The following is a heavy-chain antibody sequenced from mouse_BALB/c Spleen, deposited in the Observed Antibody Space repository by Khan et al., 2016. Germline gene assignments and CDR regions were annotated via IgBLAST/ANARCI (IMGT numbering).Heavy chain of an antibody. D-gene: IGHD2-5*01. Sequence: EVELVESGGGLVQPGGSRKLSCAASGFNFSSFGMHWVRQAPEKGLEWVAYISSGSNTIYYADTGKGRFTISRGNPKKTLFLQMTSLRSEDTAMYYCARRIVTRDYYGMDYWGQGPSVTVSS. CDR2: ISSGSNTI. V-gene: IGHV5-17*02. J-gene: IGHJ4*01. CDR3: ARRIVTRDYYGMDY. CDR1: GFNFSSFG.